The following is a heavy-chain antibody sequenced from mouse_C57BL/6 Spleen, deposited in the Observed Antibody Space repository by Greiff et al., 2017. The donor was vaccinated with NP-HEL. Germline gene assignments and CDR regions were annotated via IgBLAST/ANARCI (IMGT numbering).Heavy chain of an antibody. CDR1: GFNIKDYY. CDR3: TTSITTVVYWYFDV. CDR2: IDPEDGDT. Sequence: EVKLQESGAELVRPGASVKLSCTASGFNIKDYYMHWVKQRPEQGLEWIGRIDPEDGDTEYAPKFQGKATMTADTSSNTAYLQLSSLTSEDTAVYYCTTSITTVVYWYFDVWGTGTTVTVSS. J-gene: IGHJ1*03. V-gene: IGHV14-1*01. D-gene: IGHD1-1*01.